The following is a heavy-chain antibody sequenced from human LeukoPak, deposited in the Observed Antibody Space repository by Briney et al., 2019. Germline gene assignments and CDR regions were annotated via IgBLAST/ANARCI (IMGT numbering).Heavy chain of an antibody. CDR3: AKDGVMVLGVISRFMHV. Sequence: TGGALRLSCAASGFTFSSHGMHWVRQAPGKGLEWVAFIRYDGSNKYYADSVKGRFTISRDNSKNTLYLQMNSLRAEDTAVYYCAKDGVMVLGVISRFMHVWVKGTTVTVSS. V-gene: IGHV3-30*02. CDR1: GFTFSSHG. D-gene: IGHD3-10*01. CDR2: IRYDGSNK. J-gene: IGHJ6*03.